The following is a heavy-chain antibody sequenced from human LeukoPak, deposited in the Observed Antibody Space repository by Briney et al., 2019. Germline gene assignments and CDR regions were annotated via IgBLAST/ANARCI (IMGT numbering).Heavy chain of an antibody. D-gene: IGHD3-3*01. J-gene: IGHJ4*02. CDR3: AKDHDFWSGYSNYFDY. CDR2: ISGSGGST. V-gene: IGHV3-23*01. CDR1: GFTFSSYA. Sequence: GGSLRLSCAASGFTFSSYAMSWVRQAPGKGLEWVSAISGSGGSTYYADSVKGRFTISRDNSKNTLYLQMNSPRAEDTAVYYCAKDHDFWSGYSNYFDYWGQGTLVTVSS.